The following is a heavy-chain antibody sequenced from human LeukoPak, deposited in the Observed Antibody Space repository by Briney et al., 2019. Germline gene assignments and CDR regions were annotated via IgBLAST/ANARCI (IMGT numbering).Heavy chain of an antibody. J-gene: IGHJ4*02. CDR1: GFTFSSYA. V-gene: IGHV3-23*01. CDR3: AKDHSGYYYDSSGYYDY. CDR2: ISGSGGST. Sequence: GGSLRLSCAASGFTFSSYAMSWVRQAPGKGLEWVSAISGSGGSTYYADSVKGRFTISRDNSKNTLYLQMNSLRAEDTAVYYCAKDHSGYYYDSSGYYDYWGQGTLDTVSS. D-gene: IGHD3-22*01.